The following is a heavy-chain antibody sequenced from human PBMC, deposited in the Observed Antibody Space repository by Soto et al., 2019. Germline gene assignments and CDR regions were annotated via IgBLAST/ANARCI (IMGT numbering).Heavy chain of an antibody. J-gene: IGHJ4*02. CDR2: LSASGGYT. CDR1: GFTFRSYA. V-gene: IGHV3-23*01. CDR3: ARESEDLTSNFDY. Sequence: EVQLLESGGGLVQPGGSLRLSCAASGFTFRSYAMSWVRRAPGKGLEWVSALSASGGYTYYADSVKGRFTISRDNSKNSLYLEMNSLRAEDTAVYYCARESEDLTSNFDYWGQGTLVTVSS.